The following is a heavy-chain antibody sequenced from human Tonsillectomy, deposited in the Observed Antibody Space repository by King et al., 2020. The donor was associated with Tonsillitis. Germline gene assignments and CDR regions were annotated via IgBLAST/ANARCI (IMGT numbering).Heavy chain of an antibody. J-gene: IGHJ4*02. D-gene: IGHD2-21*02. V-gene: IGHV4-59*01. Sequence: QLQESGPGLVKPSETLSLTCTVSGGSIGSYYWSWIRQPPGKGLEWIGYIYNSGSTNYNPSLKSRVTISVDTSKYQFSLRLCSVTAADTAVYYCARTNPYCGGDCYDFDYWGQGTLVTVSS. CDR2: IYNSGST. CDR1: GGSIGSYY. CDR3: ARTNPYCGGDCYDFDY.